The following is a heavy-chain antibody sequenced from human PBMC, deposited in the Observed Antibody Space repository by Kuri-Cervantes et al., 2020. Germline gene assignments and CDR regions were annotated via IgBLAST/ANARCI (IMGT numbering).Heavy chain of an antibody. CDR2: INPNSGGT. V-gene: IGHV1-2*02. CDR1: GYTFTGYY. D-gene: IGHD3-16*02. J-gene: IGHJ4*02. CDR3: ARDFRLRLGELSLFGY. Sequence: ASVKVSCKASGYTFTGYYMHWVRQAPGQGLEWMGWINPNSGGTNYAQKFQGRVTMTRDTSISTAYMELGRLRSDDTAVYYCARDFRLRLGELSLFGYWGQGTLVTVSS.